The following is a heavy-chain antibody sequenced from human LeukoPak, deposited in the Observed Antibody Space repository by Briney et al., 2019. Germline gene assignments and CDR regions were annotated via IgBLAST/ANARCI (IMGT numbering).Heavy chain of an antibody. CDR2: INPNSGGT. J-gene: IGHJ4*02. V-gene: IGHV1-2*02. D-gene: IGHD2-2*01. CDR3: AKTPTSQPDCSSTSCREY. CDR1: GYTFTGYY. Sequence: RASVKVSCKASGYTFTGYYMHWVRQAPGQGLEWMGWINPNSGGTNYAQKFQGRVTMTRYTSISTAYMEPSRLRSDDTAVYYCAKTPTSQPDCSSTSCREYWGQGTLVTVSS.